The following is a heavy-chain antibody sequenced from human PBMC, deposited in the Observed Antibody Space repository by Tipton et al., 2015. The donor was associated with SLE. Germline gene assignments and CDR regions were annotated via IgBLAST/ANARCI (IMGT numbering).Heavy chain of an antibody. Sequence: SLRLSRAASGFTFDDYAMHWVRQAPGKGLEWVSGISWNSGNIGYADSVKGRFTISRDNAKNSLYLQMNSLRAEDTAVYYCAKGGEGRTDYCDCWGQGTLVTVSS. J-gene: IGHJ4*02. V-gene: IGHV3-9*01. D-gene: IGHD1-1*01. CDR1: GFTFDDYA. CDR2: ISWNSGNI. CDR3: AKGGEGRTDYCDC.